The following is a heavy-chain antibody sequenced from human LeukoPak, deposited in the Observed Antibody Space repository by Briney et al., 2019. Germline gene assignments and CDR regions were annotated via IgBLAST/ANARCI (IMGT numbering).Heavy chain of an antibody. V-gene: IGHV1-69*01. CDR2: IIPIFGTA. Sequence: SVKVSCKASGGTFSSYAISWVRQAPGQGLEWMGGIIPIFGTANYAQKFQGRVTITADESTSTAYMELSSLRSEDTAVYYCARAVGDYVWGSYRLLDYWGQGTLVTVSS. J-gene: IGHJ4*02. D-gene: IGHD3-16*02. CDR1: GGTFSSYA. CDR3: ARAVGDYVWGSYRLLDY.